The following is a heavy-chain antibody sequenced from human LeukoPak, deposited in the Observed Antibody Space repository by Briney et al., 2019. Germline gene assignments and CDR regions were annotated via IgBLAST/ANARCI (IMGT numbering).Heavy chain of an antibody. Sequence: SETLSLTCTVSGGSISSYYWSWIRQPPGKGLEWIGYVYYSGSTNYNPSLRSRVTISVDTSKNQFSLKLSSVTAADTAVYYCGRGSLRYYFGYWGQGTLVTVSS. J-gene: IGHJ4*02. CDR1: GGSISSYY. V-gene: IGHV4-59*08. CDR2: VYYSGST. CDR3: GRGSLRYYFGY. D-gene: IGHD5-12*01.